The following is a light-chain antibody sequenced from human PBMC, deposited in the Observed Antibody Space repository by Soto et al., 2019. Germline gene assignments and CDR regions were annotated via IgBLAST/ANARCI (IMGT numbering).Light chain of an antibody. V-gene: IGKV3-20*01. CDR1: QSLSSDS. Sequence: ENVLTQFPGTLSLSPGDRATLSCRASQSLSSDSLAWYQQKPGQAPRLLIYGASSRANGIPDRFSGSGSGTDFTLTISRLEPEDFAVYYCHQYCSSPLTFGGGTKVDIK. CDR2: GAS. J-gene: IGKJ4*01. CDR3: HQYCSSPLT.